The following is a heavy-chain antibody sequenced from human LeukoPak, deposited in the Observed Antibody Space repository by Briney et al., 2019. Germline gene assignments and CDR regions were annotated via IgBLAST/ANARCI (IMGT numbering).Heavy chain of an antibody. Sequence: KPSETLSLTCTVFGCSISTSTYYWGWIRQPPGKGLEWIGSISYSGSTYNNPSLKSRVTISVDTSKNQFSLKLSSVTAPDTAVYYCARRVYSGSYNWYFDLWGRGTLVTVSS. V-gene: IGHV4-39*01. CDR3: ARRVYSGSYNWYFDL. D-gene: IGHD1-26*01. CDR2: ISYSGST. CDR1: GCSISTSTYY. J-gene: IGHJ2*01.